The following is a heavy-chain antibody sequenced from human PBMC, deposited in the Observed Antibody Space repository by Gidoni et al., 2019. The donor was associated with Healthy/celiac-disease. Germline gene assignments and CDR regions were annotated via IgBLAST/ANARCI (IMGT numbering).Heavy chain of an antibody. Sequence: EVQLVQSGAAVKKPGEYLRISCKGSGYSFTSYWISWVRPMPGKGLEWMGRIDPIDSYTTSCPSFQGHVTISADKSISTAYLQWSILKASDTAMYYCSRATTYYDILTGYYTEAPCFYWCQGTLVTVSS. V-gene: IGHV5-10-1*03. CDR2: IDPIDSYT. CDR1: GYSFTSYW. D-gene: IGHD3-9*01. J-gene: IGHJ4*02. CDR3: SRATTYYDILTGYYTEAPCFY.